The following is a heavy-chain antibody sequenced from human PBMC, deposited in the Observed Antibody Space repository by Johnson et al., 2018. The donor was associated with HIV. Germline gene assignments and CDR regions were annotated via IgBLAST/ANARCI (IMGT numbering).Heavy chain of an antibody. J-gene: IGHJ3*02. CDR2: IWFDGSNE. D-gene: IGHD1-1*01. Sequence: QVQLLESGGGVVQPGRSLRLSCAASGFIFNNYGMHWVRQAPGKGLEWVAVIWFDGSNEYYADSVKGRFTISRDNSKNTLYLQMNSLRAEDTAVYYCARVWRNEGRHGFDIWGQGTMVTVSS. CDR3: ARVWRNEGRHGFDI. V-gene: IGHV3-33*01. CDR1: GFIFNNYG.